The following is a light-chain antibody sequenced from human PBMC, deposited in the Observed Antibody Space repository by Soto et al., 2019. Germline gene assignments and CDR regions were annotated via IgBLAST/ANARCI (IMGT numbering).Light chain of an antibody. V-gene: IGKV3-11*01. CDR3: QHRSDLPP. CDR1: ERIGTS. CDR2: DAS. Sequence: EIVLTQSPATLSASPGERVTLSCRASERIGTSLAWYQQKPGQAPRLLIYDASIRATGIPARFSGGGSGTDFTLTISSLDPEDFAVYFCQHRSDLPPFGGGTKVEI. J-gene: IGKJ4*01.